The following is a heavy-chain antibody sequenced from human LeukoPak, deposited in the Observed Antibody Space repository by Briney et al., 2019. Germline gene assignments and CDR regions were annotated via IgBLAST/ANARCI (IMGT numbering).Heavy chain of an antibody. CDR2: IKSKTDGGTT. J-gene: IGHJ4*02. CDR1: GFTFSNAW. D-gene: IGHD3-10*01. V-gene: IGHV3-15*01. CDR3: TTHFGITMVRGVHPNY. Sequence: GGSLRLSCAASGFTFSNAWMSWVRQAPGKGLEWVGRIKSKTDGGTTDYAAPVKGRFTISRDDSKNTLYLQMNSLKTEDTAVYYCTTHFGITMVRGVHPNYWGQGTLVTVSS.